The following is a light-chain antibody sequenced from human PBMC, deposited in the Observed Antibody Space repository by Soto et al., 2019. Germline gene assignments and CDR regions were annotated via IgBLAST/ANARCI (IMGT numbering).Light chain of an antibody. CDR3: QQYDNLPPFT. CDR1: QDISNY. J-gene: IGKJ4*01. Sequence: DIQMTQSPSSLSASVGDRVTITCQASQDISNYLNWYQQQPGKAPKLLIYDASNLETRVPSRFSGSGSGTDFTFAISTLQPEDSATYYCQQYDNLPPFTFGGGTKVEIK. CDR2: DAS. V-gene: IGKV1-33*01.